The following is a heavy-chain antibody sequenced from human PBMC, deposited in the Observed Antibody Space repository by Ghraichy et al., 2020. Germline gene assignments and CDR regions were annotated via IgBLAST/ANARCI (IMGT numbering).Heavy chain of an antibody. CDR1: GGSFSGYY. D-gene: IGHD3-10*01. CDR3: AASGRTYYYGSGSPNGFDP. CDR2: INHSGST. Sequence: SETLSLTCAVYGGSFSGYYWSWIRQPPGKGLEWIGEINHSGSTNYNPSLKSRVTISVDTSKNQFSLKLSSVTAADTAVYYCAASGRTYYYGSGSPNGFDPWGQGTLVTVSS. V-gene: IGHV4-34*01. J-gene: IGHJ5*02.